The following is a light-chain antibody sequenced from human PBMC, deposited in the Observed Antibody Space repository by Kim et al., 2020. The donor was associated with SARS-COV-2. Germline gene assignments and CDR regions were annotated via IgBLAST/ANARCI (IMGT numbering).Light chain of an antibody. CDR1: SSDVGGYNY. Sequence: QSITISCTGTSSDVGGYNYVSWYQQHPGKAPKLMMYDVSNRPSGVSNRFSGSKSGNTASLTISGLQAEDEADYYCSSYTSSSTLVVFGGGTKLTVL. CDR2: DVS. V-gene: IGLV2-14*03. CDR3: SSYTSSSTLVV. J-gene: IGLJ2*01.